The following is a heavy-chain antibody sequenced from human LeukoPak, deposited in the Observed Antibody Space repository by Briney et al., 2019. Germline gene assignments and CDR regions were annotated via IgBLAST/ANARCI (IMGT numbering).Heavy chain of an antibody. D-gene: IGHD5-12*01. J-gene: IGHJ4*02. CDR2: ISWKSDSI. CDR3: ITNGGGDSGYGNFDY. Sequence: LSLTCTVSGYSISSGYYWGWIRQPPGKGLEWVSGISWKSDSIGYADSVKGRFTISRDNAKNSLYLQMNSLRAEDTALYYCITNGGGDSGYGNFDYWGQGTLVTVSS. V-gene: IGHV3-9*01. CDR1: GYSISSGYY.